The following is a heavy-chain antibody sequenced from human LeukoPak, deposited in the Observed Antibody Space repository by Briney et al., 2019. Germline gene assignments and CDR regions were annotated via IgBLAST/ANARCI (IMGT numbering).Heavy chain of an antibody. V-gene: IGHV4-59*08. CDR3: ARHGGSGWSDAFDI. Sequence: SETLSLSCTVSGGSISSYYWSWVRQPPGKGLEWIGYIYYSGSTNYNPSLKSRVTISVDTSKNQFSLKLSSVTAADTAVYYYARHGGSGWSDAFDIWGQGTMVTVSS. J-gene: IGHJ3*02. D-gene: IGHD6-19*01. CDR2: IYYSGST. CDR1: GGSISSYY.